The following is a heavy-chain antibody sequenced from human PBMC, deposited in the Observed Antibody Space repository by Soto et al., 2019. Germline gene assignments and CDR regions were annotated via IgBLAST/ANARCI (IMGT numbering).Heavy chain of an antibody. D-gene: IGHD2-2*01. CDR3: AREDSIIIPAVSDF. Sequence: GGSLRLSCTVSGFAFNNYGINWVRQAPGKGLEWVSSISKSDYTYYSDSVTGRFTISRDNAKNSVSLQMNTLGVEDTAVYYCAREDSIIIPAVSDFWGQGTLVTVSS. CDR2: ISKSDYT. V-gene: IGHV3-21*01. CDR1: GFAFNNYG. J-gene: IGHJ4*02.